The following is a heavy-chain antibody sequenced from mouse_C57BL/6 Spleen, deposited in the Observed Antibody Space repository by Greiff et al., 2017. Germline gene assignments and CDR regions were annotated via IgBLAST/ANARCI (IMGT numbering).Heavy chain of an antibody. J-gene: IGHJ3*01. CDR3: ARQNYDGYYPFAY. CDR2: ISSGGSYT. D-gene: IGHD2-3*01. V-gene: IGHV5-6*01. Sequence: EVQGVESGGDLVKPGGSLKLSCAASGFTFSSYGMSWVRQTPDKRLEWVATISSGGSYTYYPDSVKGRFTISRDNAKNTLYLQMSSLKSEDTAMYYCARQNYDGYYPFAYWGQGTLVTVSA. CDR1: GFTFSSYG.